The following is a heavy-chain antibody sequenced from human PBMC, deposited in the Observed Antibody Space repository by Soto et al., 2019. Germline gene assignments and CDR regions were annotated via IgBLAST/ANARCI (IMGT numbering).Heavy chain of an antibody. CDR3: ARRRYGDY. CDR2: ISAHNGNT. Sequence: QVHLVQSGAEVKKPGASVKVSCKASGYTFTSYGITWVRQAPGQGLEWMGRISAHNGNTDYAQKLQGRVIVTRDTSTSTAYMELRSLRSDDTAVYYCARRRYGDYWGQGALVTVSS. D-gene: IGHD1-1*01. CDR1: GYTFTSYG. J-gene: IGHJ4*02. V-gene: IGHV1-18*01.